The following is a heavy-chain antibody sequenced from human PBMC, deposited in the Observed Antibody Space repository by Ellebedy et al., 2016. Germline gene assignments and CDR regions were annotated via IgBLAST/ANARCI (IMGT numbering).Heavy chain of an antibody. D-gene: IGHD3-10*01. J-gene: IGHJ4*02. Sequence: GESLKISXAASGFTFSSYGMHWVRQAPGKGLEWVAVISYDGSNKYYADSVKGRFTISRDNSKNTLYLQMNSLRAEDTAVYYCAKGIMGYFDYWGQGTLVTVSS. V-gene: IGHV3-30*18. CDR2: ISYDGSNK. CDR1: GFTFSSYG. CDR3: AKGIMGYFDY.